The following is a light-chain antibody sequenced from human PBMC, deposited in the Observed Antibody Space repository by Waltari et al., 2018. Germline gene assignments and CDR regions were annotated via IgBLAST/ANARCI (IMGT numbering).Light chain of an antibody. CDR1: QSVTTK. CDR2: DAS. CDR3: QQYHNWPPWT. V-gene: IGKV3D-15*01. J-gene: IGKJ1*01. Sequence: EIVMTQSPATLSVSPGEGATLSCRASQSVTTKLAWYQLKPGQAPRLLIYDASSRATCIPARFSGSGFGTEFTLTISSLQSEDFAVYYCQQYHNWPPWTFGRGTKVEIK.